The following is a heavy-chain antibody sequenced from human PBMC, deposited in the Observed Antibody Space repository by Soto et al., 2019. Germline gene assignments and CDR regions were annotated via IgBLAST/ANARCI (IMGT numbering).Heavy chain of an antibody. CDR2: IIPIFGTA. Sequence: QVQLVQSGAEVKKPGSSVKVSCKASGGTFSSYAISWVRQAPGQGLEWMGGIIPIFGTANYAQKFQGRVTITADESTSTAYLERSSLRSEDTAVYYCARDSRYCSGGSCYFSDYYYGMDVWGQGTTVTVSS. D-gene: IGHD2-15*01. J-gene: IGHJ6*02. V-gene: IGHV1-69*12. CDR3: ARDSRYCSGGSCYFSDYYYGMDV. CDR1: GGTFSSYA.